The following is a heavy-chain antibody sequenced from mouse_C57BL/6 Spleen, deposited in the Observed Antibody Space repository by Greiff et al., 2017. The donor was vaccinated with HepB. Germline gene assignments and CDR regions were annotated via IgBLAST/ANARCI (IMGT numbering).Heavy chain of an antibody. J-gene: IGHJ2*01. CDR1: GYAFSSSW. Sequence: QVQLQQSGPELVKPGASVKISCKASGYAFSSSWMNWVKQRPGKGLEWIGRIYPGDGATNYNGKFKGKATLTADNSSSTAYMQLSSLTSEDSAVYFSACITTNFWGRGTTLTVPS. CDR2: IYPGDGAT. V-gene: IGHV1-82*01. D-gene: IGHD1-1*01. CDR3: ACITTNF.